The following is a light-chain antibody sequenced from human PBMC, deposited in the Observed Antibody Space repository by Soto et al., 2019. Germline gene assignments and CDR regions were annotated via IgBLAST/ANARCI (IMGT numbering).Light chain of an antibody. Sequence: QSALTQPASVSGSPGRSITFSCTGTISDIGVYNYASWYQQHPGKAPKLMIYEVNIRPSGVSNRFSGSKSCNTASLTSSGLQAEDEADYYCRSYTTSNTYVFGTRTKVTVL. CDR2: EVN. CDR3: RSYTTSNTYV. CDR1: ISDIGVYNY. J-gene: IGLJ1*01. V-gene: IGLV2-14*01.